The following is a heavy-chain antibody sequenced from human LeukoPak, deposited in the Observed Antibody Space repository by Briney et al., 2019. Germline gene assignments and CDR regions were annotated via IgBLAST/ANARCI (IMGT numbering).Heavy chain of an antibody. CDR3: ARGTGIVATIDTPPFDY. Sequence: PSETLSLTCAVYGGSFSGYYWNWIRQPPGKGLEWIGEINHSGSTNYNPSLKSRGTISVDTSKNQFSLKLSSVTAADTAVYYCARGTGIVATIDTPPFDYWGQGTLVTVSS. D-gene: IGHD5-12*01. CDR1: GGSFSGYY. CDR2: INHSGST. J-gene: IGHJ4*02. V-gene: IGHV4-34*01.